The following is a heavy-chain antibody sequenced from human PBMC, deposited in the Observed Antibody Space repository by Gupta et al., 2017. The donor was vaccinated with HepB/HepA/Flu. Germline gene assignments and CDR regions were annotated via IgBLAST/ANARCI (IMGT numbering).Heavy chain of an antibody. CDR3: ARDAPTSYYDILTGYYQGQPFDY. J-gene: IGHJ4*02. Sequence: QVQLVESGGGVVQPGRSLRLSCAASGFTFSSYAMHWVRQAPGKGLEWVAVISYDGSNKYYADSVKGRFTISRDNSKNTLYLQMNSLRAEDTAVYYCARDAPTSYYDILTGYYQGQPFDYWGQGTLVTVSS. V-gene: IGHV3-30-3*01. CDR2: ISYDGSNK. D-gene: IGHD3-9*01. CDR1: GFTFSSYA.